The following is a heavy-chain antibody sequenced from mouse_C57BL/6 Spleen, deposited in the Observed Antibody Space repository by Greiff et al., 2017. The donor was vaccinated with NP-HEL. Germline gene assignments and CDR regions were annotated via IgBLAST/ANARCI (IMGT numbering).Heavy chain of an antibody. CDR3: ARGHYYLFDY. CDR1: GGRCSGEG. D-gene: IGHD1-1*02. V-gene: IGHV1-69*01. CDR2: IDPSDSYT. J-gene: IGHJ2*01. Sequence: QVQLKQPGAELVRNGGGGKREGKEEGGRCSGEGVRGGGGRAGQGLEWIGEIDPSDSYTNYNQKFKGKSTLTVDKSSSTAYMQLSSLTSEDSAVYYCARGHYYLFDYWGQGTTLTVSS.